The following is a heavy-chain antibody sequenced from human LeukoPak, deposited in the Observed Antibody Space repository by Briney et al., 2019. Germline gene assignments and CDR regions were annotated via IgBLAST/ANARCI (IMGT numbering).Heavy chain of an antibody. V-gene: IGHV3-53*05. CDR1: GFTVSSNY. CDR3: GKDGGGARSDFDY. J-gene: IGHJ4*02. CDR2: IYSGGST. D-gene: IGHD1-26*01. Sequence: QPGGSLRLSCAASGFTVSSNYMIWVRPAPGKGLEWFSVIYSGGSTYYADSVKGRFTISRDNSKNTLYLQMNSLRAEYTAGFYCGKDGGGARSDFDYWGQGTLVTVSS.